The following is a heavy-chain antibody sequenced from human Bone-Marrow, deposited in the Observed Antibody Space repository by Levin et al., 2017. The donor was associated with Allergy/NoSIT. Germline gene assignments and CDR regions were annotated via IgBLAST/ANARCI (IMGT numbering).Heavy chain of an antibody. CDR2: INHSGST. D-gene: IGHD2-8*01. Sequence: PSETLSLTCAVYGGSFSGYYWSWIRQPPGKGLEWIGEINHSGSTNYNPSLKSRVTISVDTSKNQFSLKLSSVTAADTAVYYCARCFFEGWCGLWGRGTLVTVSS. CDR3: ARCFFEGWCGL. V-gene: IGHV4-34*01. J-gene: IGHJ2*01. CDR1: GGSFSGYY.